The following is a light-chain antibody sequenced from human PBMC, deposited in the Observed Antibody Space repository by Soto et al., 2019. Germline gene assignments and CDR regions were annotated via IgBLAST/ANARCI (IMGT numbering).Light chain of an antibody. CDR3: QQYNSYST. V-gene: IGKV1-5*01. Sequence: IQMTHSPSTLSASVGDRVTITCRASQSISSWLAWYQQKPGKDPKXLIYGDSSLESGVPSRFSGSGSGTEFTLTISSLQPDDFATYYCQQYNSYSTFGQGTKVDI. J-gene: IGKJ1*01. CDR1: QSISSW. CDR2: GDS.